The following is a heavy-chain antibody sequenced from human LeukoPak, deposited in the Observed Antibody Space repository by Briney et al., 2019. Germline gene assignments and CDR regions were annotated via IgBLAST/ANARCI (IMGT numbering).Heavy chain of an antibody. CDR3: ARGGFNMVRGVIIPSNSYFYYMDI. V-gene: IGHV3-69-1*01. D-gene: IGHD3-10*01. CDR2: ITSGDFV. CDR1: GFTFSAYS. Sequence: PGGSLRLSRAASGFTFSAYSMNWVRQAPGKGLEWVSSITSGDFVYFADSLKGRFTISRDNAKSSLYLQMNSLRADDTAVYYCARGGFNMVRGVIIPSNSYFYYMDIWGKGTTVTVSS. J-gene: IGHJ6*03.